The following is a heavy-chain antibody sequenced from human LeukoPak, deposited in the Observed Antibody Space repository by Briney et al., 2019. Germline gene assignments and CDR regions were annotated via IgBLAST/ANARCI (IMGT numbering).Heavy chain of an antibody. J-gene: IGHJ5*02. Sequence: GGSLRLSCAAPGFAFSSFGMHWVRQAPGKGLEWVAVIWYDGTNKYYADSVKGRFTISRDNSKNTLYLQMNSLRAEDTAVYYCARATVTRWFDPWGQGTLVTVSS. CDR3: ARATVTRWFDP. CDR2: IWYDGTNK. D-gene: IGHD4-17*01. CDR1: GFAFSSFG. V-gene: IGHV3-33*01.